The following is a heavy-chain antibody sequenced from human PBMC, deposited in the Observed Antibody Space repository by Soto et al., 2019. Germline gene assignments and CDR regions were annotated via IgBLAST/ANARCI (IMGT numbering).Heavy chain of an antibody. CDR1: VVSISSSSYY. V-gene: IGHV4-39*01. CDR3: ARRSYGSGSYYYFEY. J-gene: IGHJ4*02. CDR2: IYYSGST. D-gene: IGHD3-10*01. Sequence: SETLSLTCTFSVVSISSSSYYCGWIRQPPWKGLEWIGSIYYSGSTYYNPSLKSRVTISVDTSKNQFSLKLSSVTAADTAVYYCARRSYGSGSYYYFEYLGQGTLDIVSS.